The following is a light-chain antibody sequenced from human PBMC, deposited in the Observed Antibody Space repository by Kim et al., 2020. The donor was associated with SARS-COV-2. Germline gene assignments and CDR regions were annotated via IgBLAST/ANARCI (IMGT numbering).Light chain of an antibody. CDR3: QQYSSSPAT. CDR1: QSVSRNY. Sequence: EIVLTQSPGTLSLSPGERATLSCRASQSVSRNYLAWYQQKPGQAPRLLIYVASSRATGIPDRFSGSGSGTDFTLTITRLEPEDFAVYYCQQYSSSPATFGQGTKVDIK. J-gene: IGKJ1*01. V-gene: IGKV3-20*01. CDR2: VAS.